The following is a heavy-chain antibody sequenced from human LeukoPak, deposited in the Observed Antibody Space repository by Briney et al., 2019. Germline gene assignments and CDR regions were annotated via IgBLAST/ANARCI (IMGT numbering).Heavy chain of an antibody. D-gene: IGHD4-17*01. CDR3: ARDPYNGYYGDDYYYYMDV. V-gene: IGHV3-7*01. CDR2: IKEDGSER. Sequence: GGSLRLSCAASGFTVITNYMSWVRQAPGKGLEWGAHIKEDGSERYYVDSVKGRFTISRDDAKNSLYLQMNSLRAEDTAVYYCARDPYNGYYGDDYYYYMDVWGKGTTVTISS. J-gene: IGHJ6*03. CDR1: GFTVITNY.